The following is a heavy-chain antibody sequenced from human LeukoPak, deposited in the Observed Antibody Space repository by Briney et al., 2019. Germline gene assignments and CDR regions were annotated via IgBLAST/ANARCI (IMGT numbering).Heavy chain of an antibody. V-gene: IGHV4-59*01. CDR3: ARVSSTDYYDNRGWFDT. CDR1: GGSISSYY. J-gene: IGHJ5*02. D-gene: IGHD3-22*01. CDR2: IHYSGST. Sequence: KPSETLSLTCTVSGGSISSYYWSWIRQPPGKGLEWIGYIHYSGSTNYNPSLKSRVTISVDTSKNQFSLKLSSVTAADTAVYYCARVSSTDYYDNRGWFDTWGQGTLVTVSS.